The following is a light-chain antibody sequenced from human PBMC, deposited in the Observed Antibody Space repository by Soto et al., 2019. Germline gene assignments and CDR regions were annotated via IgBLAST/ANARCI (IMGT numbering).Light chain of an antibody. CDR3: SPYPVTWTSV. Sequence: QSALAQPASFCRYPGQGVTISCRESSRDVGAYNFVSWHQQHPGKAPKLMIYNVYDRPSGISYRFSGSKSGNTASLTISGLQVEDEAYYYCSPYPVTWTSVFPTWPNITVL. J-gene: IGLJ1*01. CDR2: NVY. V-gene: IGLV2-14*03. CDR1: SRDVGAYNF.